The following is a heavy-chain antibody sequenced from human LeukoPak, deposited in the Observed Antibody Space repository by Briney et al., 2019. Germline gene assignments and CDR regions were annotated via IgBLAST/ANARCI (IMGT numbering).Heavy chain of an antibody. Sequence: SVKVSCKASGYTFTSYYMHWVRQAPGQGLEWMGRIIPILNIANYARKFQGRVTITADKSTSTAYMELSSLRSEDTAVYYCARDGPNGSPDYWGQGTLVTVSS. CDR2: IIPILNIA. CDR1: GYTFTSYY. CDR3: ARDGPNGSPDY. V-gene: IGHV1-69*04. J-gene: IGHJ4*02. D-gene: IGHD1-26*01.